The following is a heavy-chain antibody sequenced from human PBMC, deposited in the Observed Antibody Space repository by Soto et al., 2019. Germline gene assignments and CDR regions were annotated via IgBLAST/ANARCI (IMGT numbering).Heavy chain of an antibody. J-gene: IGHJ4*02. D-gene: IGHD3-16*01. V-gene: IGHV1-3*01. CDR1: GYTVTSYS. CDR3: ARGGGGNFDY. CDR2: INPGNGNT. Sequence: QVQLVQSGAEVKKPGASVKVSCKASGYTVTSYSMHWVRQAPGQRLEWMGWINPGNGNTKYSQKLQGRVTFTRDTAASTAYMELSSLTSEDTAVYYCARGGGGNFDYWGKGTRVTVSS.